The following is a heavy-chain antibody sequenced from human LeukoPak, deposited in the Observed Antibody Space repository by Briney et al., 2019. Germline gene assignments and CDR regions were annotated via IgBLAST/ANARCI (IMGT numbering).Heavy chain of an antibody. Sequence: GGSLRLSCAASGFTFSSYWMHWVRQAPGKGLVWVSRIHSDGRSTDYADSVKGRFTISRDNAKNTLNLQMNSLRAEDTAVYYCAKAESGNWFYLDYWGQGTLVTVSS. V-gene: IGHV3-74*01. J-gene: IGHJ4*02. D-gene: IGHD6-13*01. CDR1: GFTFSSYW. CDR3: AKAESGNWFYLDY. CDR2: IHSDGRST.